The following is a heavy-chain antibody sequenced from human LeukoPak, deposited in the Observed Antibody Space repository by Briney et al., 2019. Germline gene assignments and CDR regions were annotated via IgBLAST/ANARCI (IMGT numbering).Heavy chain of an antibody. CDR2: ISAKNGNT. V-gene: IGHV1-18*04. J-gene: IGHJ4*02. CDR3: ARAPPGYNNEWDFDY. D-gene: IGHD5-24*01. CDR1: GYTFTNYG. Sequence: ASVKVSCKASGYTFTNYGVTWVRQVPGQGLEWMGWISAKNGNTKYEQKVQGRVTMTIDRSTDTAYMGLNSLRFDDTAVYYCARAPPGYNNEWDFDYWGQGTLVTVSS.